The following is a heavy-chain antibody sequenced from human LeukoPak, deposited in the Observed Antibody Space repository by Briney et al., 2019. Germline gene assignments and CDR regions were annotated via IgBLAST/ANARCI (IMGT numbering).Heavy chain of an antibody. CDR2: IRYDGSNK. CDR3: AKLSGSYSFDY. Sequence: PGGSLRLSCAASGFTFSSYGTHWVRQAPGKGLEWVAFIRYDGSNKYYADSVKGRFTISRDNSKNTLYLQMNSLRAEDTAVYYCAKLSGSYSFDYWGQGTLVTVSS. J-gene: IGHJ4*02. V-gene: IGHV3-30*02. CDR1: GFTFSSYG. D-gene: IGHD1-26*01.